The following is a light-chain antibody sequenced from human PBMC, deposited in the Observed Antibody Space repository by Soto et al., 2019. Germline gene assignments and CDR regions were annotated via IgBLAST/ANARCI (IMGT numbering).Light chain of an antibody. CDR3: QLYGTSPP. Sequence: EIVLTQSPATLSLSPGERATLACRASQSVSSSYLAWYQHKPGQAPRLLIYASVQRATGIPDRFSGSASGTDFTLTINRLEPEDFAVYYCQLYGTSPPFGQGTRLEIK. CDR1: QSVSSSY. CDR2: ASV. J-gene: IGKJ5*01. V-gene: IGKV3-20*01.